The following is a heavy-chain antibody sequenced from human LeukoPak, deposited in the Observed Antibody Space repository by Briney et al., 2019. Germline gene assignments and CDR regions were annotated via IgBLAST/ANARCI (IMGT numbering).Heavy chain of an antibody. CDR2: IYSGGST. D-gene: IGHD3-10*01. CDR3: AKGFGESDFDY. V-gene: IGHV3-53*05. CDR1: GFTVSSNY. Sequence: GGSLRLSCAASGFTVSSNYMSWVRQAPGKGLEWVSVIYSGGSTYYADSVKGRFTISRDNSKSTLYLQMNSLRAEDTAVYYCAKGFGESDFDYWGQGTLVTVSS. J-gene: IGHJ4*02.